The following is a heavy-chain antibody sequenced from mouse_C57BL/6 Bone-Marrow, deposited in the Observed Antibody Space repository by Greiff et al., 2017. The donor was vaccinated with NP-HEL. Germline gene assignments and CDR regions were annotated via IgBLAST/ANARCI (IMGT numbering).Heavy chain of an antibody. Sequence: EVKLVESGGGLLQPGGSLKLSCAASGFPFGAFYMFWVRQTPERGLEWVASFSNVGGSTYYPDTVKGRFTISRDNAKNTLYLQMSRLKSEDTAMYYCARRGGDYWGQGTSVTVSS. CDR3: ARRGGDY. J-gene: IGHJ4*01. CDR2: FSNVGGST. CDR1: GFPFGAFY. V-gene: IGHV5-12*01.